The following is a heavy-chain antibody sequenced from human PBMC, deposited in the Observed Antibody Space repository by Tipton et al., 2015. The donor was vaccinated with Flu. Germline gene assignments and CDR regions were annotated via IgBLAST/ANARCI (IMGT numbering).Heavy chain of an antibody. V-gene: IGHV3-43*02. J-gene: IGHJ3*02. Sequence: SLRLSCAASGFTFDDYAMSWVRQPPGRGLEWVSLIGGDGGRTHYADSVKGRFTISRDNSKNSLYLQMNSLRTEDTALYYCAKGPRSGFSWEAFGIWGQGTMVPVSS. CDR3: AKGPRSGFSWEAFGI. CDR1: GFTFDDYA. CDR2: IGGDGGRT. D-gene: IGHD3-22*01.